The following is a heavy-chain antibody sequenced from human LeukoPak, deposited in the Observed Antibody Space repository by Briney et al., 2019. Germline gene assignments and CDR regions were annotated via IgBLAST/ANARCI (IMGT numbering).Heavy chain of an antibody. Sequence: SETLSLTCTVSGGSISSYYWSWIRQPPGKGLEWIGYIYYSGSTNYNPSLKSRVTISVDTSKNQFSLKQSSVTAADTAVYYCASDILTGYYGMDVWGQGTTVTVSS. CDR2: IYYSGST. CDR1: GGSISSYY. J-gene: IGHJ6*02. D-gene: IGHD3-9*01. CDR3: ASDILTGYYGMDV. V-gene: IGHV4-59*01.